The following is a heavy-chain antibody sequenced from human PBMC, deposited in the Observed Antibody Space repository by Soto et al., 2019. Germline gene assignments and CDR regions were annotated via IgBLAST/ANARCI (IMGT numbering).Heavy chain of an antibody. D-gene: IGHD2-15*01. V-gene: IGHV3-53*01. CDR1: GFTVSSNY. Sequence: EVQLVESGGGLIQPGGSLRLSCAASGFTVSSNYMSWVRQAPGKGLEWVSVIYSGGSTYYADSVKGRFTISRDNSKNTLYLQRNSLRAEDTAVYYCARDRVEGGSPEYFQHWGQGTLVTVSS. J-gene: IGHJ1*01. CDR2: IYSGGST. CDR3: ARDRVEGGSPEYFQH.